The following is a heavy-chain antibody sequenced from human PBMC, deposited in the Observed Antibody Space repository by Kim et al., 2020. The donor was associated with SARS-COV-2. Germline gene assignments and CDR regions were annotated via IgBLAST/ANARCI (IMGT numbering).Heavy chain of an antibody. CDR2: DGSED. Sequence: DGSEDYYVDSVEGRFTISRDNAKNSVYLQMGSLRAEDSAVYYCARVVAGDWGQGTQVTVSP. V-gene: IGHV3-7*03. CDR3: ARVVAGD. J-gene: IGHJ4*02.